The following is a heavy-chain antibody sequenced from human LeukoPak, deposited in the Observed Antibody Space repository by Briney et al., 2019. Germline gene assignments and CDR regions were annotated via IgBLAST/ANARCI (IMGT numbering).Heavy chain of an antibody. CDR2: IIPIFGTA. J-gene: IGHJ3*02. V-gene: IGHV1-69*01. CDR1: GGTFSSYA. D-gene: IGHD3-3*01. CDR3: ARPQIITIFGVVLGAFDI. Sequence: SVKVSCKASGGTFSSYAISWVRQAPGQGLEWMGGIIPIFGTANYAQKFQGRVTITADESTSTAYMELSSLGSEDTAVYYCARPQIITIFGVVLGAFDIWGQGTMVTVSS.